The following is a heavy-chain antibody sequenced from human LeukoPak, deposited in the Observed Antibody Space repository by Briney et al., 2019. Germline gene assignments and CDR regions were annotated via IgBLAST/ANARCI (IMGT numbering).Heavy chain of an antibody. Sequence: SETLSLTRTVSGGSISSYYWSWIRQPPGKGLEWIGYIYYSGSTNYNPSLKSRVTISVDTSKNQFSLKLSSVTAADTAVYYCARGYDFWSGYLSKQYYFDYWGQGTLVTVSS. CDR2: IYYSGST. V-gene: IGHV4-59*01. CDR1: GGSISSYY. J-gene: IGHJ4*02. CDR3: ARGYDFWSGYLSKQYYFDY. D-gene: IGHD3-3*01.